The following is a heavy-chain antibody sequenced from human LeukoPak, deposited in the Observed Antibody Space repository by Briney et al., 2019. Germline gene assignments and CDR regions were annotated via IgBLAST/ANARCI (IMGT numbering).Heavy chain of an antibody. CDR1: GFTFSSYS. V-gene: IGHV3-21*01. Sequence: GGSLRLSCAASGFTFSSYSMNWVRQAPGKGLEWVSAISSSSSYIYYAASVKGRFTISRDNAKNSLYLQMNSLRAEDTAVYYCATSRRYDFWSGYYTVDYWGQGTLVTVSS. CDR2: ISSSSSYI. CDR3: ATSRRYDFWSGYYTVDY. D-gene: IGHD3-3*01. J-gene: IGHJ4*02.